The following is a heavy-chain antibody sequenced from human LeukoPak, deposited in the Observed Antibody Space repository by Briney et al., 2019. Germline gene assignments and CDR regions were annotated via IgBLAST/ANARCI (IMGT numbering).Heavy chain of an antibody. J-gene: IGHJ4*02. CDR3: ARDRATAMFDY. CDR2: ISSFSTYL. CDR1: GFTFSSYS. D-gene: IGHD5-18*01. V-gene: IGHV3-21*06. Sequence: GGSLRLSCAASGFTFSSYSMNWVRQAPGKGLEWVSSISSFSTYLYYADSVKGRFIISRDNAKNLLYLQMNSLRAEDTAVYYCARDRATAMFDYWAQGTLVTVSS.